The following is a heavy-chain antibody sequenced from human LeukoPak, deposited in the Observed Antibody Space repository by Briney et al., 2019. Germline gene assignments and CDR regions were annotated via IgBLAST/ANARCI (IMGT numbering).Heavy chain of an antibody. V-gene: IGHV4-61*09. CDR1: GGSTSSGSYY. D-gene: IGHD3-22*01. J-gene: IGHJ4*02. CDR3: AREAGSYDSSGYYSLYYSFDY. Sequence: SQTLSLTCTVSGGSTSSGSYYWSWIRQPAGKGPEWIGHIYSSGTTNYNPSLKSRVTMSVDTSKNQFSLKLTSVTAADTAVYYCAREAGSYDSSGYYSLYYSFDYWGQGTLVTVSS. CDR2: IYSSGTT.